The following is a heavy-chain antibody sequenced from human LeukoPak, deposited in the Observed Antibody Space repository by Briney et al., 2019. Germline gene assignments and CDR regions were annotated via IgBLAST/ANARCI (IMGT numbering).Heavy chain of an antibody. J-gene: IGHJ4*02. CDR1: GGTFSSYA. CDR2: IIPILGIA. D-gene: IGHD1-26*01. CDR3: ATGSYPRRPFDY. Sequence: GASVKVSCKASGGTFSSYAISWVRQAPGQGLEWMGRIIPILGIANYAQKFQGRVTITADESTSTAYMELSSLRSEDTAVYYCATGSYPRRPFDYWGQGTLVTVSS. V-gene: IGHV1-69*04.